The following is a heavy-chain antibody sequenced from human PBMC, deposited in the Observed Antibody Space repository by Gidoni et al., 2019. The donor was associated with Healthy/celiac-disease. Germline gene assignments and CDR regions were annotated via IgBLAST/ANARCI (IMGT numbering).Heavy chain of an antibody. CDR1: GFTFSSYE. CDR2: ISSSGSTI. Sequence: EVQLVESGGGLVQPGGSLRLSCAASGFTFSSYEMNWVRQAPGKGLGWVSYISSSGSTIYYADSVKGRFTISRDNAKNSLYLQMNSLRAEDTAVYYCAISRFGYGDYGLGYFDLWGRGTLVTVSS. J-gene: IGHJ2*01. V-gene: IGHV3-48*03. D-gene: IGHD4-17*01. CDR3: AISRFGYGDYGLGYFDL.